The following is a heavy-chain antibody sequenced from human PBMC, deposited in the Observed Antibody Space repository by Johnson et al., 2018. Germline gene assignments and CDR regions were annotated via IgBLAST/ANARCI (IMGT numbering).Heavy chain of an antibody. CDR2: IIPIFGTA. D-gene: IGHD3-22*01. CDR1: GGTFSNYA. J-gene: IGHJ1*01. V-gene: IGHV1-69*01. Sequence: QVQLVESGAEVKKPGSSVKVSCKASGGTFSNYAISWVRQAPGQGLEWMGGIIPIFGTANYAQKFQGRGTITADDSTSTAYMEPSSLRSEDTAVYYCARARYDTSGYSIQHWGQGTLGTVSS. CDR3: ARARYDTSGYSIQH.